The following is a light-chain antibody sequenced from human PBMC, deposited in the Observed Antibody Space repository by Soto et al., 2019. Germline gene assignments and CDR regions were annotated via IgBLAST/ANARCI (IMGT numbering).Light chain of an antibody. CDR3: QQYNKWPRT. CDR2: STS. CDR1: QSVSSN. V-gene: IGKV3-15*01. J-gene: IGKJ1*01. Sequence: IVMTQSPVTLSVSPGERATLSCRASQSVSSNLAWYQQTPGQAPRLLIYSTSARATGIPARFSGSGSGTDFTLTISSLQSEDFAVYYCQQYNKWPRTFGQGTKVEIK.